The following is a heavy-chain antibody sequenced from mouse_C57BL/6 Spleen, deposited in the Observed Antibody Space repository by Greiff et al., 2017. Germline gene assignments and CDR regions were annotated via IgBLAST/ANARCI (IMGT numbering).Heavy chain of an antibody. CDR3: TTLSMVTPNYYAMDY. D-gene: IGHD2-1*01. J-gene: IGHJ4*01. CDR2: IDPENGDT. CDR1: GFNIKDDY. V-gene: IGHV14-4*01. Sequence: EVQLQQSGAELVRPGASVKLSCTASGFNIKDDYMHWVKQRPEQGLEWIGWIDPENGDTEYASKFQGKATITADTSSNTAYLQLSSLTSEDTAVYYCTTLSMVTPNYYAMDYWGQGTSVTVSS.